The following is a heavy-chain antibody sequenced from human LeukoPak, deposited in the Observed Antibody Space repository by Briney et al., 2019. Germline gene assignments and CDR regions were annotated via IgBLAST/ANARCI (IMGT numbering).Heavy chain of an antibody. J-gene: IGHJ5*02. CDR3: ARVRPDYYGSGSYVWFDP. V-gene: IGHV1-69*05. CDR2: IIPIFGTA. CDR1: GGTFSSYA. D-gene: IGHD3-10*01. Sequence: SVKVSCKASGGTFSSYAISWVRQAPGQGLEWMGGIIPIFGTANYAQKLQGRVTMTTDTSTSTAYMELRSLRSDDTAVYYCARVRPDYYGSGSYVWFDPWGQGTLVTVSS.